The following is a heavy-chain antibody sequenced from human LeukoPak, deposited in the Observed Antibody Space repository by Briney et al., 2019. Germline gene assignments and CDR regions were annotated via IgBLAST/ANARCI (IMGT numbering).Heavy chain of an antibody. Sequence: SQTLSLTCAISGDSVSSFSAAWNWIRQSPSRGLEWLGRTYYRSNWYNDYAVSVRSRITINPDTSKNQFSLQLNSVTPEDTAVYCCARAQAVAGTSCFDYWGQGTLVTVSS. J-gene: IGHJ4*02. CDR1: GDSVSSFSAA. V-gene: IGHV6-1*01. CDR3: ARAQAVAGTSCFDY. CDR2: TYYRSNWYN. D-gene: IGHD6-19*01.